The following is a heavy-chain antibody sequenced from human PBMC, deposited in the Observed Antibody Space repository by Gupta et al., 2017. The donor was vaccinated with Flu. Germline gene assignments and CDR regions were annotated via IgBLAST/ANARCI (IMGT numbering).Heavy chain of an antibody. D-gene: IGHD6-6*01. CDR1: GGTFSSYT. CDR3: AREPDQYSSSSSPPSHDSSSWSRGGY. CDR2: IIPILGIA. Sequence: QVQLVQSGAEVKKPGSSVKVSCKASGGTFSSYTISWVRQAPGQGLEWMGRIIPILGIANYAQKFQGRVTITADKSTSTAYMELSSLRSEDTAVYYCAREPDQYSSSSSPPSHDSSSWSRGGYWGQGTLVTVSS. V-gene: IGHV1-69*08. J-gene: IGHJ4*02.